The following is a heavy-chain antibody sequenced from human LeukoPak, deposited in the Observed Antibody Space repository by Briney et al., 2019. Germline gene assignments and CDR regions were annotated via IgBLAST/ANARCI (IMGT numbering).Heavy chain of an antibody. V-gene: IGHV3-48*03. J-gene: IGHJ6*03. D-gene: IGHD2-15*01. Sequence: PGGSLRLSCAASGFTFSSYELNWVRQAPGKGLEWVSYISSSGSTIEYADSVKGRFTISRGSAKNSLYLQMNSLRAEDTAVYYCARDPGYCSGGSCQYYYYYMDVWGKGTTVTVSS. CDR3: ARDPGYCSGGSCQYYYYYMDV. CDR2: ISSSGSTI. CDR1: GFTFSSYE.